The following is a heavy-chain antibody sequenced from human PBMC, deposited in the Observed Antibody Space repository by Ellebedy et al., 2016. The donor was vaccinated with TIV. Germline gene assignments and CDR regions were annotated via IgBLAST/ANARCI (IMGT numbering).Heavy chain of an antibody. V-gene: IGHV5-51*01. CDR2: IHPADSHT. CDR1: GYSFTTRW. D-gene: IGHD1-1*01. CDR3: SIAVDGTTWFDP. J-gene: IGHJ5*02. Sequence: GESLKISCQGSGYSFTTRWIGWARQMPGKGLEWVGIIHPADSHTKYSPSFQGQFTISADKSISTAYLQLSNLKASDTAIYYCSIAVDGTTWFDPWGQGTLVTVSS.